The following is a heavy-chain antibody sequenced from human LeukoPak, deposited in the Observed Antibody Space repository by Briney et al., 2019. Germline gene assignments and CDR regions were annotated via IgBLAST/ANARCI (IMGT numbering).Heavy chain of an antibody. Sequence: GEPLKISCKATGYTFTTLWIGWVRQMPGKGLEWVGIINPVDSDTRYSPSFQGQVTISADKSITTAYLQWSSLQASDTAMFYCARRFCSGGTCYFFDQWGQGTLVTVSS. D-gene: IGHD2-15*01. CDR2: INPVDSDT. V-gene: IGHV5-51*01. J-gene: IGHJ4*02. CDR1: GYTFTTLW. CDR3: ARRFCSGGTCYFFDQ.